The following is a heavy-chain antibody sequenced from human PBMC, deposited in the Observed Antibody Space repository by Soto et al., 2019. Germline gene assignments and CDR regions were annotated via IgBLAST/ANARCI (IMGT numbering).Heavy chain of an antibody. CDR2: INPNSGGT. V-gene: IGHV1-2*02. Sequence: RASVKVSCKASGYTFTGYYMHWVRQAPGQGLEWMGWINPNSGGTNYAQKFQGRVTMTRDTSISPAYMELSRLRSDDTDVYYCAKNIWTTPTYHYRMDVWRQAITVIFTS. J-gene: IGHJ6*02. CDR3: AKNIWTTPTYHYRMDV. D-gene: IGHD1-1*01. CDR1: GYTFTGYY.